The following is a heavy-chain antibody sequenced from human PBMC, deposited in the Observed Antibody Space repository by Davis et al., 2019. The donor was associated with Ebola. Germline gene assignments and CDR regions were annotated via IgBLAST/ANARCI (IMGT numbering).Heavy chain of an antibody. CDR3: ARRDSSGYYYWPFDY. CDR1: GFTLTKYA. Sequence: AASVKVSCKASGFTLTKYAIHWVRQAPGQRLEWMGWVHGGNGNTKYSQRFQGRVTITTDTSASTAYMELSSLRSEDTAAYYCARRDSSGYYYWPFDYWGQGTLVTVSS. J-gene: IGHJ4*02. CDR2: VHGGNGNT. D-gene: IGHD3-22*01. V-gene: IGHV1-3*01.